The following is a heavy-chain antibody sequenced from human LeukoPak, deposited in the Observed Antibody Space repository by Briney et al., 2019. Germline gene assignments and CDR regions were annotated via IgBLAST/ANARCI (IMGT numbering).Heavy chain of an antibody. CDR1: GFTFSSYS. J-gene: IGHJ4*02. CDR2: ISWNSGSI. V-gene: IGHV3-9*01. CDR3: ARGAYYYDSSGYLPQEYDY. D-gene: IGHD3-22*01. Sequence: PGGSLRLSCAASGFTFSSYSMSWVRQAPGKGLEWVSGISWNSGSIGYADSVKGRFTISRDNAKNSLYLQMNSLRAEDTALYYCARGAYYYDSSGYLPQEYDYWGQGTLVTVSS.